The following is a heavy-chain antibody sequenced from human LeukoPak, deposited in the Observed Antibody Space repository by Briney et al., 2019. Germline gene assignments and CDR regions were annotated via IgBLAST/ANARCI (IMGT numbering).Heavy chain of an antibody. J-gene: IGHJ4*02. V-gene: IGHV4-34*01. D-gene: IGHD2-21*02. CDR3: ARGWPRDPHFDY. CDR2: INHSGST. Sequence: GSLRLSCAASGFTFSSYSMNWIRQPPGKGLEWIGEINHSGSTNYNPSLKSRVTISVDTSKNQFSLKLSSVTAADTAVYYCARGWPRDPHFDYWGQGTLVTVSS. CDR1: GFTFSSYS.